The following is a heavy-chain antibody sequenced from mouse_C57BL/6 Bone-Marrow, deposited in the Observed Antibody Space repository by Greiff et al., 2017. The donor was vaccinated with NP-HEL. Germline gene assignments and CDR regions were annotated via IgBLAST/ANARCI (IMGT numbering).Heavy chain of an antibody. CDR1: GYTFTSYG. D-gene: IGHD1-1*01. V-gene: IGHV1-81*01. J-gene: IGHJ1*03. CDR3: AFHYYGSSYWYFDV. Sequence: QVQLQQSGAELARPGASVKLSCKASGYTFTSYGISWVKQRPGQGLEWIGEIYPRSGNTYYNEKFKGKATLTADKSSSTAYMELRSLTSEDSAVYFCAFHYYGSSYWYFDVWGTGTTVTVSS. CDR2: IYPRSGNT.